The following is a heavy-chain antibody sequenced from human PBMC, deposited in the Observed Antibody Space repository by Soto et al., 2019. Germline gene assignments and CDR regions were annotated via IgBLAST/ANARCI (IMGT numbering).Heavy chain of an antibody. Sequence: QVQLVQSGAEVKKPGASVKVSCKASGYTFTSYAISWVRQAPGQGLEWMGWISAYNGNTNYAQKLQGRVTMTTDTYTSTAYMELRSLTSDDTAVYYCARDRGSWYYFDYWGQGTLVTVSS. CDR3: ARDRGSWYYFDY. CDR1: GYTFTSYA. D-gene: IGHD6-13*01. J-gene: IGHJ4*02. CDR2: ISAYNGNT. V-gene: IGHV1-18*01.